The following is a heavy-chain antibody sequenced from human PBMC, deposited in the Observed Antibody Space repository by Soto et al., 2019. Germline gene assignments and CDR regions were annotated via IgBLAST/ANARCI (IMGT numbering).Heavy chain of an antibody. V-gene: IGHV4-34*01. CDR2: INHSGST. J-gene: IGHJ6*02. Sequence: QVQLQQWGAGLLKPSETLSLTCAVYGGSFSGYYWSWIRQPPGKGLEWIGEINHSGSTNYNPSLKSRVTISVDTSKNQFSLKLSSVTAADTAVYYCARGRSAGTSSWSQRAYYYYGMDVWGQGTTVTVSS. CDR1: GGSFSGYY. CDR3: ARGRSAGTSSWSQRAYYYYGMDV. D-gene: IGHD6-13*01.